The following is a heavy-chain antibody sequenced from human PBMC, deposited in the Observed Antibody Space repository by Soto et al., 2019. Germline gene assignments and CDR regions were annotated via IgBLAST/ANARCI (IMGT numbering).Heavy chain of an antibody. CDR1: GFPFSSYA. J-gene: IGHJ6*02. CDR2: ISGSGGST. V-gene: IGHV3-23*01. CDR3: ASQSAHLWLSGYYYYYGMDV. Sequence: GGSLRLSCAASGFPFSSYAMSWVRQAPGKGLEWVSAISGSGGSTYYADSVKGRFTISRDNSTNTLYLQMNSLRAEDTAVYYCASQSAHLWLSGYYYYYGMDVWYQGTTVTVSS. D-gene: IGHD5-18*01.